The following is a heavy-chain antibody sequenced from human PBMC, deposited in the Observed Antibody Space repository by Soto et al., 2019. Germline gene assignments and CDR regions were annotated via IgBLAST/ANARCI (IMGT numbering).Heavy chain of an antibody. CDR2: IYYSGST. V-gene: IGHV4-31*03. J-gene: IGHJ3*02. Sequence: QVQLQESGPGLVKPSQTLSLTCTVSGGSISSGGYYWSWIRQHPGKGLEWIGYIYYSGSTYYNPSLKSRVTISADTSKNQCALKLSSVTAADTAVYYCAIEGDTTAFDIWGQGTMVTVSS. CDR3: AIEGDTTAFDI. CDR1: GGSISSGGYY. D-gene: IGHD2-21*01.